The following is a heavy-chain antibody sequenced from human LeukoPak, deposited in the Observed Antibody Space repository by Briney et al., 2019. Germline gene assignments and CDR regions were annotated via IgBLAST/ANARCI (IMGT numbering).Heavy chain of an antibody. CDR3: AREESGGYFDY. Sequence: ASVKVSCKASGGTFSSYTINWVRQAPGQGLEWMGLINPSGSSTNYAQKFRGRVTMTRDTSTTTVYMELSSLRSEDTAVYYCAREESGGYFDYGGQGTLVTVSS. V-gene: IGHV1-46*01. D-gene: IGHD2-8*02. CDR1: GGTFSSYT. CDR2: INPSGSST. J-gene: IGHJ4*02.